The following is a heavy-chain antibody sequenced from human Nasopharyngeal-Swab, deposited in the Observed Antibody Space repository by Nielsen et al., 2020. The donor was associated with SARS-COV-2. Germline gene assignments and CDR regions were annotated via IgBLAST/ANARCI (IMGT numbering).Heavy chain of an antibody. CDR3: ARGSEQWQAEKGAAFDI. J-gene: IGHJ3*02. CDR1: GGSISSYY. Sequence: SETLSLTCTVSGGSISSYYWSWVRQPAGKGLEWIGRIYTSGSTNYNPSLKSRVTMSVDTSKNQFSLKLSSVTAADTAVYYCARGSEQWQAEKGAAFDIWGQGTMVTVSS. V-gene: IGHV4-4*07. D-gene: IGHD6-19*01. CDR2: IYTSGST.